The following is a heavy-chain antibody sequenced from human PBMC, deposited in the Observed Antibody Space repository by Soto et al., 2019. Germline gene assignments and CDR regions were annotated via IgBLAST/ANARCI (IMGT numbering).Heavy chain of an antibody. V-gene: IGHV4-59*08. Sequence: QVQLQESGPGLVKPSETLSLTCTVSGGSISSYYWSWIRQPPGKGLEWIGYIYYSGRTNYNPSLKRRDALAEGTSKHQFTLKLSSVAAEDTAVYYCARSILRGGSHYWYFDLWGPGTLVTVSS. CDR2: IYYSGRT. J-gene: IGHJ2*01. D-gene: IGHD3-10*01. CDR3: ARSILRGGSHYWYFDL. CDR1: GGSISSYY.